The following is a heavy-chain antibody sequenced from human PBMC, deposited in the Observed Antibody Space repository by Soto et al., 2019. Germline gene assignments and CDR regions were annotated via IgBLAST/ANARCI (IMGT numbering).Heavy chain of an antibody. CDR3: ATRAIQLWTYYYYYGMDV. D-gene: IGHD5-18*01. CDR2: IIPIFGTA. J-gene: IGHJ6*02. CDR1: GGTFSSYA. Sequence: SVKVSCKASGGTFSSYAISWVRQAPGQGLEWMGGIIPIFGTANYAQKFQGGVTITADKSTSTAYMELSSLRSEDTAVYYCATRAIQLWTYYYYYGMDVWGQGTTVTVSS. V-gene: IGHV1-69*06.